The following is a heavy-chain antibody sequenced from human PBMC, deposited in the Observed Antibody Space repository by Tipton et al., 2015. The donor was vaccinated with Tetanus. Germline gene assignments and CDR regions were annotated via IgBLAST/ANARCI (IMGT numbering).Heavy chain of an antibody. J-gene: IGHJ3*02. D-gene: IGHD2-8*02. CDR1: GGSVSSGSYY. Sequence: TLSLTCTVSGGSVSSGSYYWAWIRQPPGKGLEYIGYILYGGSTHYSPSLKSRVTVSADPSKNQFSLELSSVTVADTAVYFCARVLRYSTRGGWDDAFDIWGQGTMVTVSS. CDR3: ARVLRYSTRGGWDDAFDI. V-gene: IGHV4-61*01. CDR2: ILYGGST.